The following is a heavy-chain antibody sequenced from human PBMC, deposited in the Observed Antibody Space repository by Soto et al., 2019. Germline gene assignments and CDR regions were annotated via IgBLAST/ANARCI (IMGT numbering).Heavy chain of an antibody. CDR2: INHSGSI. CDR1: GGSFSGYY. D-gene: IGHD1-26*01. V-gene: IGHV4-34*01. Sequence: QVQLQQWGAGLLKPSETLSLTCAAYGGSFSGYYWSWVRQPPGKGLEWIGDINHSGSINYNPSLKSRVTVAADTSKNQFSLKLSSVTAADTAVYFCARNRVSGGRRCCADIWGKGTMVIVSS. CDR3: ARNRVSGGRRCCADI. J-gene: IGHJ3*02.